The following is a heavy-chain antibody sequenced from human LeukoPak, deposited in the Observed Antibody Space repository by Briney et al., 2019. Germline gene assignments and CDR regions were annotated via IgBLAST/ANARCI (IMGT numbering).Heavy chain of an antibody. CDR3: ARDWRDGYNWVFDY. J-gene: IGHJ4*02. V-gene: IGHV3-7*01. CDR2: IKGDGGVK. Sequence: PGGSLRLSCAASGSTIGSYWMTWVRQAPGKGLEWVANIKGDGGVKNYVDPVKGRFTISRDNAKNLLYLQMNSLRAEDTAVYYCARDWRDGYNWVFDYWGQGSLVTV. D-gene: IGHD5-24*01. CDR1: GSTIGSYW.